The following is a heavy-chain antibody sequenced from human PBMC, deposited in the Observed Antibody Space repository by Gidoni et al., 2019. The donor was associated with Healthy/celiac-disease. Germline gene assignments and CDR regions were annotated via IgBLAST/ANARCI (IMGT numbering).Heavy chain of an antibody. CDR1: GGSISSSSYY. V-gene: IGHV4-39*01. CDR2: IYYSGST. J-gene: IGHJ6*02. CDR3: ARHQGSRHSYYYYYGMDV. Sequence: QLQLQESGPGLVKPSETLSLTCTVSGGSISSSSYYWGWIRQPPGKGLEWIGSIYYSGSTSYNPSLKSRVTISVDTSKNQFSLKLSSVTAADTAVYYCARHQGSRHSYYYYYGMDVWGQGTTVTVSS. D-gene: IGHD3-10*01.